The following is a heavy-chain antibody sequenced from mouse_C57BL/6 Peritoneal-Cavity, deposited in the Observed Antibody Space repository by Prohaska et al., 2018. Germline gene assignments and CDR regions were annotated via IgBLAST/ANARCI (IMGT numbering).Heavy chain of an antibody. CDR3: ARDGATEVAKRDYAMDY. V-gene: IGHV1-58*01. CDR2: T. D-gene: IGHD1-1*01. Sequence: TEYNEKFKGKATLTSDTSSSTAYMQLSSLSSEDSAKYFCARDGATEVAKRDYAMDYWGQGTSVTVSS. J-gene: IGHJ4*01.